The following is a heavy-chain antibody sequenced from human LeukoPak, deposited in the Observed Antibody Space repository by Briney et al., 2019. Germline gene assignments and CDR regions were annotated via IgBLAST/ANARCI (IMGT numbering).Heavy chain of an antibody. J-gene: IGHJ6*02. Sequence: PGGSLRLSCAASGFTVSSNYMSWVRQAPGKGLEWVSVIYSGGSTYYADSVKGRFTISRDNSKNTLYLQMNSLRAEDTAVCYCARDRPYSSSSDYYYGMDVWGQGTTVTVSS. CDR1: GFTVSSNY. CDR2: IYSGGST. V-gene: IGHV3-66*02. CDR3: ARDRPYSSSSDYYYGMDV. D-gene: IGHD6-6*01.